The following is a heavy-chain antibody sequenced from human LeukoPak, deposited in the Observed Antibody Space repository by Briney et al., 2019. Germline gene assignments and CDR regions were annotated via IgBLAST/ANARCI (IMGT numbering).Heavy chain of an antibody. CDR1: GFTFSSYG. CDR3: AKDPEMATITGHYFDY. J-gene: IGHJ4*02. D-gene: IGHD5-24*01. Sequence: PGGSLRLSCAASGFTFSSYGMHWVRQAPGKGLEWVAVISYDGSSKYYADSVKGRFTISRDNSKNTLYLQMNSLRAEDTAVYYCAKDPEMATITGHYFDYWGQGTLVTVSS. V-gene: IGHV3-30*18. CDR2: ISYDGSSK.